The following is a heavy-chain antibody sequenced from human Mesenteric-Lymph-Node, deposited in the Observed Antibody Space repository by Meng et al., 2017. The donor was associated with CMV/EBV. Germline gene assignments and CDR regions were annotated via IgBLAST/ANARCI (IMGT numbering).Heavy chain of an antibody. CDR3: ARGRRSYSNYYYYGMDV. D-gene: IGHD2-15*01. J-gene: IGHJ6*02. CDR1: GGSVSSGSYY. Sequence: GSLRLSCTVSGGSVSSGSYYWSWIRQPPGKGLEWIGYIYYSGSTNYNPSLKSRVTISVDTSKNQFSLKLSSVTAADTAVYYCARGRRSYSNYYYYGMDVWGQGTTVTVSS. V-gene: IGHV4-61*01. CDR2: IYYSGST.